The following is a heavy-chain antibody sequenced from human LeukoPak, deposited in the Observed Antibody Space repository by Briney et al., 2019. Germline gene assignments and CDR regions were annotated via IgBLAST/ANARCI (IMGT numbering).Heavy chain of an antibody. D-gene: IGHD3-22*01. Sequence: ASVRVSCKASGYSFNAYYIHWVRQAPGQGPEWMGWINPNSGDTNYAREFHGRVTLTRDTSIATAYMEMSRLRFDDTAVYYCARAFDSTGYYDFWGQGTLVTVSS. CDR1: GYSFNAYY. CDR2: INPNSGDT. V-gene: IGHV1-2*02. CDR3: ARAFDSTGYYDF. J-gene: IGHJ4*02.